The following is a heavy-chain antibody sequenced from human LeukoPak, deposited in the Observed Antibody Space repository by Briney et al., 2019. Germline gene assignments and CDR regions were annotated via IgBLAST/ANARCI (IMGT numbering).Heavy chain of an antibody. CDR2: INPNSGGT. Sequence: VASVKVSCKASGYTFTGYYMHWVRQAPGQGLEWMGWINPNSGGTNYAQKFQGRVTMTRDTSISTAYMELSRLRSDDTAVYYCARDYVVVAATLGVWFDPWGQGTLVTVSS. CDR3: ARDYVVVAATLGVWFDP. J-gene: IGHJ5*02. D-gene: IGHD2-15*01. CDR1: GYTFTGYY. V-gene: IGHV1-2*02.